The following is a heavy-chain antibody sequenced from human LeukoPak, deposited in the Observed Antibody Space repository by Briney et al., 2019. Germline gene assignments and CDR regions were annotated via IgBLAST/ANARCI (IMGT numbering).Heavy chain of an antibody. CDR3: AREYDDYGDYVTFDY. CDR1: GFTFSSYA. D-gene: IGHD4-17*01. J-gene: IGHJ4*02. Sequence: PGGSLRLSCAAAGFTFSSYAMRWVRQPPGKWLECVAVISYDGSNKYYADSVKGRFTISRDNSKNTLYLQMNSLRAEDTAVYYCAREYDDYGDYVTFDYWGQGTLVTVSS. V-gene: IGHV3-30-3*01. CDR2: ISYDGSNK.